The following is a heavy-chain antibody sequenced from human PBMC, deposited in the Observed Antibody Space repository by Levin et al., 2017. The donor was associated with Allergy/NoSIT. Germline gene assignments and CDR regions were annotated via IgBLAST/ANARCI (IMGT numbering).Heavy chain of an antibody. D-gene: IGHD3-3*01. Sequence: SETLSLTCTVSGASISTYYWSWVRQSPGKGLQWVGYVYFTGSTNYNPSLKSRVTISVDTSKNQFSLNLRSVTAADTAVYYCARQVGSRSGYFGPYNWFDSWGQGTLVTVSS. J-gene: IGHJ5*01. CDR3: ARQVGSRSGYFGPYNWFDS. V-gene: IGHV4-59*08. CDR2: VYFTGST. CDR1: GASISTYY.